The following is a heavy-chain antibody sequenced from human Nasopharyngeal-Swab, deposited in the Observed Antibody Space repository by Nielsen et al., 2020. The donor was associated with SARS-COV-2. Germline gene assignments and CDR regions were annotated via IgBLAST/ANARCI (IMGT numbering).Heavy chain of an antibody. CDR2: INTNTGNP. D-gene: IGHD3-3*01. Sequence: ASVKVSCKASGYTFTSYAMNWVRQAPGQGLEWMGWINTNTGNPTYAQGFTGRFVFSLDTSVSTAYLQISSLKAEDTAVYYCARDQRPTIFGVVIMYPTEIDYWGQGTLVTVSS. J-gene: IGHJ4*02. CDR3: ARDQRPTIFGVVIMYPTEIDY. V-gene: IGHV7-4-1*02. CDR1: GYTFTSYA.